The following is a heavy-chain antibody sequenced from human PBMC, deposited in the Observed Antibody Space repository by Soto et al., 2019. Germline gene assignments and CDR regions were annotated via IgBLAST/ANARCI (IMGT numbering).Heavy chain of an antibody. CDR3: ASGDIVVVPAARGGGVHYYYGMDV. CDR1: GGTFSSYA. V-gene: IGHV1-69*06. J-gene: IGHJ6*02. D-gene: IGHD2-2*01. CDR2: IIPIFGTA. Sequence: QVQLVQSGAEVKKPGSSVKVSCKASGGTFSSYAISWVRQAPGQGLEWMGGIIPIFGTANYAQKFQGRVTITPDKSTRTAYMELISLIAEDTAVYYCASGDIVVVPAARGGGVHYYYGMDVWGQGTTVTVSS.